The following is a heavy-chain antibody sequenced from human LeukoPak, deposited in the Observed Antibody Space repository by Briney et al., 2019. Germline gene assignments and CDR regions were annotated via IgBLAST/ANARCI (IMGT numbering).Heavy chain of an antibody. V-gene: IGHV1-69*13. Sequence: VASVKVSCKASGGTFSSYAISWVRQAPGQGLEWMGGIIPIFGTANYAQKFQGRVTITADESTSTAYMELSSLRSEDTAVYYCAYSDRYYYGSSGYYRYAPNFDYWGQGTLVTVSS. J-gene: IGHJ4*02. D-gene: IGHD3-22*01. CDR1: GGTFSSYA. CDR2: IIPIFGTA. CDR3: AYSDRYYYGSSGYYRYAPNFDY.